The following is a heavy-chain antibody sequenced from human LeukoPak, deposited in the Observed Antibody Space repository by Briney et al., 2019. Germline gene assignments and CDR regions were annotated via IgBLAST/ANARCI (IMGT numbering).Heavy chain of an antibody. Sequence: PGGSLRLSCAASGFTFSSYAMSWVRQAPRKGLEWVSSISGSGGSTHYADSVKGRFTISRDNSKNTLYLQMNSLRVEDTAVYYCAKVGDSSGYYVVDYWGRGTLVTVSS. CDR3: AKVGDSSGYYVVDY. V-gene: IGHV3-23*01. CDR1: GFTFSSYA. D-gene: IGHD3-22*01. CDR2: ISGSGGST. J-gene: IGHJ4*02.